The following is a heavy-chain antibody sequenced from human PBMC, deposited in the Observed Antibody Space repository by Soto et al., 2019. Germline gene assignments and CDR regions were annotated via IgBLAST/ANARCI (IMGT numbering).Heavy chain of an antibody. CDR3: ARDETKILRVLTLFDY. J-gene: IGHJ4*02. Sequence: EVQLVESGGGLVKPGGSLRLSCAASGFTFSNYGMYWVRQAPGKGLEWVSFISGGSTYIYYADSLKGRFTISRDNVKNSLYLQMNSLRAEDTAMYYCARDETKILRVLTLFDYWGQGTLVTVSS. CDR1: GFTFSNYG. CDR2: ISGGSTYI. D-gene: IGHD3-3*01. V-gene: IGHV3-21*01.